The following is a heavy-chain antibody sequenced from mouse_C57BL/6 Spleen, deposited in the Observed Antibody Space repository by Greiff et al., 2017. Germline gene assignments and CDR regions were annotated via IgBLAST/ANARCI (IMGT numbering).Heavy chain of an antibody. V-gene: IGHV1-26*01. CDR3: ARSGSNYGFAY. Sequence: EVQLQQSGPELVKPGASVKISCKASGYTFTDYYMNWVKQSHGKSLEWIGDINPNNGGTSYNQKFKGKATLTVDKSSSTAYMALRSLTSEDSAVYYCARSGSNYGFAYWGQGTLVTVSA. J-gene: IGHJ3*01. CDR2: INPNNGGT. CDR1: GYTFTDYY. D-gene: IGHD1-1*01.